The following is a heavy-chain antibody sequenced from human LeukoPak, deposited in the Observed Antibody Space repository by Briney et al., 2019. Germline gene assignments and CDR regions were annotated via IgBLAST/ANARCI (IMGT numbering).Heavy chain of an antibody. CDR3: ARASHYFGSGTYSYAL. D-gene: IGHD3-10*01. V-gene: IGHV3-7*01. CDR2: IKPDGSQK. J-gene: IGHJ3*01. CDR1: EFTFSSYW. Sequence: GGSLRLSCEASEFTFSSYWMIWVRQAPGKGLEWVANIKPDGSQKYFVDSVKGRFTISRDNADNLLYLEMNNLRADDTAVYYCARASHYFGSGTYSYALWGQGTLVIVSA.